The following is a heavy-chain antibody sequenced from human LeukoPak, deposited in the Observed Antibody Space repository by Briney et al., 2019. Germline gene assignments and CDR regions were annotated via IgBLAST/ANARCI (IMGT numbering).Heavy chain of an antibody. J-gene: IGHJ6*03. D-gene: IGHD2-2*01. CDR2: FDRKNGDT. CDR3: ATGVFCATTTCPGYQHFYYFMDL. Sequence: ASVKVSSKGSGFSLADLSMHWVRQAPGKGLEWVGGFDRKNGDTIYAQRFRGGVTLTEDTSTGTAYMDLSSLSADDTAVYYCATGVFCATTTCPGYQHFYYFMDLWGKGTTVIVSS. CDR1: GFSLADLS. V-gene: IGHV1-24*01.